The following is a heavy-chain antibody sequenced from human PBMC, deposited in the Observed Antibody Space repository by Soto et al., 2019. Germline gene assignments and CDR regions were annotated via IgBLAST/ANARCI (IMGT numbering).Heavy chain of an antibody. D-gene: IGHD1-26*01. CDR2: ISAYNGNT. CDR1: GYTFTSYG. J-gene: IGHJ4*02. V-gene: IGHV1-18*01. Sequence: ASVKVSCKASGYTFTSYGISRVRQAPGQGLEWMGWISAYNGNTNYAQKLQGRVTMTTDTSTSTAYMELRSLRSDDTAVYYCARIRHPVGTYDYWGQGTLVTVSS. CDR3: ARIRHPVGTYDY.